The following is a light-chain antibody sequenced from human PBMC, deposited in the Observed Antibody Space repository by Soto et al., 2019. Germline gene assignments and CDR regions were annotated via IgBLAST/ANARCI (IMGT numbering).Light chain of an antibody. CDR3: TQETQCPRT. Sequence: DIVLTQTPLSSPVTLGQPASISCRSSQRLVHSDGNTYLSWLQQRPGQPPRLLIYRVSNRFYGVPDRFSGSGAGTDFTLKISRVEAEDVGVYYCTQETQCPRTFGQGTRVEIK. CDR1: QRLVHSDGNTY. J-gene: IGKJ1*01. CDR2: RVS. V-gene: IGKV2-24*01.